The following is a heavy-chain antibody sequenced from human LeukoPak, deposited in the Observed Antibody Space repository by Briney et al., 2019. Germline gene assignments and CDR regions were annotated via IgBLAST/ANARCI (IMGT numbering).Heavy chain of an antibody. CDR1: GFTFSNYW. D-gene: IGHD5-12*01. CDR2: INSDGINT. J-gene: IGHJ4*02. CDR3: ATNGGGDSGYGNFDY. V-gene: IGHV3-74*01. Sequence: GGSLRLSCAASGFTFSNYWMHWVRQAPGKGLVWVSRINSDGINTSYADSVKGRFTISRDNAKNSLYLQMNSLRAEDTALYYCATNGGGDSGYGNFDYWGQGTLVTVSS.